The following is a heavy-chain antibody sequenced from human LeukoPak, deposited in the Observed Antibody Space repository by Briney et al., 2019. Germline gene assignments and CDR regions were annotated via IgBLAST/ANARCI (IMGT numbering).Heavy chain of an antibody. J-gene: IGHJ6*02. CDR1: GGSISSSNW. CDR2: IYHSGST. D-gene: IGHD1-26*01. Sequence: PSGTLSLTCAVSGGSISSSNWWSWVRQPPGKGLEWIGEIYHSGSTNYNPSLKSRVTISVDTSKNQFSLKLSSVTAADTAVYYCARVGRWELPDYYYYYGMDVWGQGTTVTVSS. CDR3: ARVGRWELPDYYYYYGMDV. V-gene: IGHV4-4*02.